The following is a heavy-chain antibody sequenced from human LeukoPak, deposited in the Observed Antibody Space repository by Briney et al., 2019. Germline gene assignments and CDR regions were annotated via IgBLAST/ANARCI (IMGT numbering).Heavy chain of an antibody. V-gene: IGHV4-30-2*01. J-gene: IGHJ2*01. Sequence: SETLSLTCTVSGGSISSGGYYWSWIRQPPGKGPEWIGYIYHSGSTYYNPSLKSRVTISVDRSKNQFSLKLSSVTAADTAVYYCARGVVPAARGRYFDLWGRGTLVTVSS. D-gene: IGHD2-2*01. CDR3: ARGVVPAARGRYFDL. CDR1: GGSISSGGYY. CDR2: IYHSGST.